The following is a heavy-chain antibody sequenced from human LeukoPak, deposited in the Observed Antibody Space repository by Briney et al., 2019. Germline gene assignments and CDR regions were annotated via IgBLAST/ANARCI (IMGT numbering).Heavy chain of an antibody. J-gene: IGHJ6*03. Sequence: GASVKVSCKASGYTFTSYGISWVRQAPGQRLEWMGWVSAYNGNTNYAQKLQGRVTMTTDTSTSTAYMELRSLRSDDTAVYYCARVTDTAMVIYYYYYYMDVWGKGTTVTVSS. CDR3: ARVTDTAMVIYYYYYYMDV. CDR2: VSAYNGNT. CDR1: GYTFTSYG. V-gene: IGHV1-18*01. D-gene: IGHD5-18*01.